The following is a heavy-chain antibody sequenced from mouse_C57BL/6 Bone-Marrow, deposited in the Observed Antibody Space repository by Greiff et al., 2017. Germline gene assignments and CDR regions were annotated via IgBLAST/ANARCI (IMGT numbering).Heavy chain of an antibody. V-gene: IGHV1-15*01. CDR1: GYTFTDYE. Sequence: QVHVKQSGAELVRPGASVTLSCKASGYTFTDYEMHWVKQTPVHGLEWIGAIDPETGGTAYNPKFKGKAILTADKSSSTAYMELRSLTSEDSAVYDCTRRGNHWYFDVWGTGTTVTVSS. D-gene: IGHD2-1*01. CDR2: IDPETGGT. CDR3: TRRGNHWYFDV. J-gene: IGHJ1*03.